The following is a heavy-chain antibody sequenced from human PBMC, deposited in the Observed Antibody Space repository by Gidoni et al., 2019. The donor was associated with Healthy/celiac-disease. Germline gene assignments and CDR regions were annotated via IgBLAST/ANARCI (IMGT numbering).Heavy chain of an antibody. J-gene: IGHJ3*02. V-gene: IGHV4-34*01. Sequence: QVQLQQWGAGLLKPPETMSLTCAVYGGSFSGYYWSWIRQPPGKGLEWIGEINHSGSTNYNPSLKSRVTISVDTSKNQFSLKLSSVTAADTAVYYCARTTEDAFDIWGQGTMVTVSS. CDR2: INHSGST. CDR1: GGSFSGYY. CDR3: ARTTEDAFDI. D-gene: IGHD1-1*01.